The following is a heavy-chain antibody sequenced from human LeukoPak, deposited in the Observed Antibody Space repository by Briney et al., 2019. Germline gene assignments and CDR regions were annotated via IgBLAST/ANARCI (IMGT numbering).Heavy chain of an antibody. CDR2: INHSGST. V-gene: IGHV4-34*01. CDR3: ASGGWVVVPAAIYYFDY. CDR1: GGSFSGYY. Sequence: SETLSLTCAVYGGSFSGYYWSWIRQPPGKGLEWIGEINHSGSTNYNPSLKSRVTISVDTSKNQFSLKLSSVTAADTAVYYCASGGWVVVPAAIYYFDYWGQRTLVTVSS. D-gene: IGHD2-2*01. J-gene: IGHJ4*02.